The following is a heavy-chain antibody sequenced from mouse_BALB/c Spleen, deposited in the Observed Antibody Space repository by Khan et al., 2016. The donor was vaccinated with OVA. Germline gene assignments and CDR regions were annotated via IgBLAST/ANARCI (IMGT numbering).Heavy chain of an antibody. CDR1: GFTFSSYG. J-gene: IGHJ4*01. D-gene: IGHD2-13*01. CDR2: ISSGGSYT. V-gene: IGHV5-6*01. CDR3: ARQTGDYEWYAMDY. Sequence: EVKLQESGGDLVKPGGSLKLSCAASGFTFSSYGMSWVRQTPDKRLEWVAAISSGGSYTYYPDSLKGRFTISRDNAKNTLYLQMSSLKSEDTAMYSCARQTGDYEWYAMDYWGQGTSVTVSS.